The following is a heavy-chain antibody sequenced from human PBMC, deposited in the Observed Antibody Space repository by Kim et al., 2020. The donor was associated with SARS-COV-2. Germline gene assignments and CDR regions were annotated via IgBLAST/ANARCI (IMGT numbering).Heavy chain of an antibody. Sequence: SVKVSCKASGGTFSSYAISWVRQAPGQGLEWMVGIIPIFGTANYAQKFQGRVTITADKSTSTAYMELSSLRSEDTAVYYCARGVTMIRGVIPYGMDVWGQGTTVAVSS. CDR3: ARGVTMIRGVIPYGMDV. J-gene: IGHJ6*02. V-gene: IGHV1-69*06. CDR1: GGTFSSYA. CDR2: IIPIFGTA. D-gene: IGHD3-10*01.